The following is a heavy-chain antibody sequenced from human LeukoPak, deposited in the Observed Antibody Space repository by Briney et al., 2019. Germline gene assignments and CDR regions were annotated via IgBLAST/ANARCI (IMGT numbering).Heavy chain of an antibody. CDR1: GFTVSSNY. CDR3: ARADGTGGPYDY. D-gene: IGHD3/OR15-3a*01. V-gene: IGHV3-53*01. J-gene: IGHJ4*02. CDR2: IYSGGST. Sequence: PGGSLRLSCAASGFTVSSNYMSWVRQAPGKGLEWVSAIYSGGSTHYADSVKGRFTVSRDNSKNTLFLQMNSLRAEDTAVYYCARADGTGGPYDYWGQGTLVTVSS.